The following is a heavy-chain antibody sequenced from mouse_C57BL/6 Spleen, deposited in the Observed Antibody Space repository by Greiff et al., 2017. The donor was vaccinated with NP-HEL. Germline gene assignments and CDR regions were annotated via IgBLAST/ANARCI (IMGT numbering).Heavy chain of an antibody. CDR3: AKGITAVGDAMDY. CDR1: GYTFTSYW. J-gene: IGHJ4*01. V-gene: IGHV1-59*01. Sequence: QVQLQQPGAELVRPGPSVKLSCTASGYTFTSYWMHWVKQRPGQGLEWIGVIDPSDSYTNYNQKFKGQATLTVDTSSSTANMQLSSLTSEDSAVYYCAKGITAVGDAMDYWGQGTSVTVSS. CDR2: IDPSDSYT. D-gene: IGHD1-1*01.